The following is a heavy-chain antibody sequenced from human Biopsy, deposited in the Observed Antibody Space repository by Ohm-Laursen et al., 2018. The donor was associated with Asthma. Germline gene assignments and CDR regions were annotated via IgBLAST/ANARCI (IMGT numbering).Heavy chain of an antibody. CDR1: GFTFSSYG. CDR3: ASQSSGTDFWSGYYYFDY. CDR2: ISYDGSNK. V-gene: IGHV3-30*03. J-gene: IGHJ4*02. D-gene: IGHD3-3*01. Sequence: SLRLSCSASGFTFSSYGMHWVRQAPGKGLEWGAVISYDGSNKYYADSVKGRFTISRDNSKNTLYLQMNSLRAEDTAVYYCASQSSGTDFWSGYYYFDYWGQGTLVTVSS.